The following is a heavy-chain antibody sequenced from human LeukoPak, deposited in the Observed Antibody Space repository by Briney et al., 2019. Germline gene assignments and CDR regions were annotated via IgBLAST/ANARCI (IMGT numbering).Heavy chain of an antibody. CDR2: VYYSGGT. Sequence: SETLSLTCAVSGASISSSIHYWGWVRQPPGRGLEWIGSVYYSGGTYYNPSLESRLTISVDTSNNRFSLKLKSVTAADTAVFYCARVTTGSTTLDSWGQGILVTVSS. J-gene: IGHJ5*01. CDR3: ARVTTGSTTLDS. CDR1: GASISSSIHY. D-gene: IGHD1-1*01. V-gene: IGHV4-39*02.